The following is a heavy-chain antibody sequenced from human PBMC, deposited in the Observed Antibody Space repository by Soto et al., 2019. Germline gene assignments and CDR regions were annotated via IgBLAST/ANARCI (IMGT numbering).Heavy chain of an antibody. Sequence: EVQLEESGGALVQPGGSLRLSCAASGFTFKTYNMNWVRQAPGKGLEWVSYIGTSGTPVYYADSVKGRFTISRDNAKNSLFLQMHSLRDEDTALYFCARDPSPDSSGWYYFDYWSQGTLVTVSS. D-gene: IGHD6-19*01. CDR1: GFTFKTYN. J-gene: IGHJ4*02. CDR2: IGTSGTPV. V-gene: IGHV3-48*02. CDR3: ARDPSPDSSGWYYFDY.